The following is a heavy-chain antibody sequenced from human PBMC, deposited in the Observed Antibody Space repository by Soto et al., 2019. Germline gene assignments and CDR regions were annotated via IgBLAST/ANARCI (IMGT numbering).Heavy chain of an antibody. J-gene: IGHJ6*02. CDR3: ARVGSVLRYFDWLGGGMDV. CDR2: IYYSGST. V-gene: IGHV4-59*01. Sequence: SETLSLTCTVSGGSISSYYWSWIRQPPGKGLEWIGYIYYSGSTNYNPSLKSRVTISVDTSKNQFSLKLSSATAADTAVYYCARVGSVLRYFDWLGGGMDVWGQGTTVTVSS. D-gene: IGHD3-9*01. CDR1: GGSISSYY.